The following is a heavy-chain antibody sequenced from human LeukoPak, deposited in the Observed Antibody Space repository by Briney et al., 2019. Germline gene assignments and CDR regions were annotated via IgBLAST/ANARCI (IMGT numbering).Heavy chain of an antibody. Sequence: GGSLRLSCAASGFTFSSYAMSWVRQAPGKGLEWVSAISGSGGSTYYADSVKGRFTISRDNSKNTLYLQMNSLRAEDTAVYYCAKDPQTYYDILTGTDAFDIWGQGTMVTVSS. V-gene: IGHV3-23*01. D-gene: IGHD3-9*01. CDR3: AKDPQTYYDILTGTDAFDI. CDR2: ISGSGGST. J-gene: IGHJ3*02. CDR1: GFTFSSYA.